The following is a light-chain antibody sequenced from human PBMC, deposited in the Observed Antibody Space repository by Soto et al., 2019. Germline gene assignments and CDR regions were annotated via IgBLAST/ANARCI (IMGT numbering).Light chain of an antibody. CDR1: QTTSSW. Sequence: DIQMTQSPSTLSGSVGDTVTITCRASQTTSSWLAWYQQKPGKAPKLLIYKASTLKSGVPSRFSGSGSGTEFTLTISSLQPDDFATYYCQHYNSYSEAFGQGPKVDIK. V-gene: IGKV1-5*03. CDR2: KAS. CDR3: QHYNSYSEA. J-gene: IGKJ1*01.